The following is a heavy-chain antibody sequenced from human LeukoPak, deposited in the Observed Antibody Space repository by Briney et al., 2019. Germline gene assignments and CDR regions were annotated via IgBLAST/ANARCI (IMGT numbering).Heavy chain of an antibody. V-gene: IGHV3-48*01. J-gene: IGHJ3*02. Sequence: PGGSLRLSCAASGFTFSSYSMNWVRQAPGKGLEWVSYISSSSSTIYYADSVKGRFTISRDNSKNTLYLQMNSLRAEDTAVYYCASVPFPEMADAFDIWGQGTMVTVSS. CDR1: GFTFSSYS. CDR2: ISSSSSTI. CDR3: ASVPFPEMADAFDI. D-gene: IGHD5-24*01.